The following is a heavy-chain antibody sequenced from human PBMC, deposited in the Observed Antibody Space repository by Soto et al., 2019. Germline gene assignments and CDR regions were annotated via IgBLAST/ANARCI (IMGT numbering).Heavy chain of an antibody. J-gene: IGHJ4*02. D-gene: IGHD3-16*01. CDR3: ARGMTPPGAPAWYYFDL. V-gene: IGHV4-4*07. Sequence: PSATLSLTCPVSGASITGYYCSWIRQTAGKGLEWIGRMSISGSTNYNPTLRSRVTMSVDVAKNQFSLRLTSVTAADTALYYCARGMTPPGAPAWYYFDLWGQGTLVTFS. CDR2: MSISGST. CDR1: GASITGYY.